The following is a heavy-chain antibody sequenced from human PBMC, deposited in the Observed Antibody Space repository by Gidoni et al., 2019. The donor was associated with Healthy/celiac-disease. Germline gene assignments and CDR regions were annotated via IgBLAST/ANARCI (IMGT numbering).Heavy chain of an antibody. CDR2: INHSGST. CDR1: GGSFSGYY. V-gene: IGHV4-34*01. J-gene: IGHJ4*02. CDR3: ARGAERGYSYGRSGAFDY. D-gene: IGHD5-18*01. Sequence: QVQLQQWGAGLLKPSETLSLTCAVYGGSFSGYYWSWIRQPPGKGLEWIGEINHSGSTNYNPSLKSRVTISVDTSKNQFSLKLSSVTAADTAVYYCARGAERGYSYGRSGAFDYWGQGTLVTVSS.